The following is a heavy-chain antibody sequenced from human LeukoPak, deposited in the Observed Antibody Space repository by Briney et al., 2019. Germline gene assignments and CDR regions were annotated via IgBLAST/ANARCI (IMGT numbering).Heavy chain of an antibody. Sequence: PGGSLRLSCAASGFTFSSYSMNWVRQAPGKGLEWVSYISSSSSTIYYADSVKGRFTISRDNAKNSLYLQMNSLRAEDTAVYYCARDGPPDSLTEDAFDIWGQGTMVTVSS. CDR2: ISSSSSTI. D-gene: IGHD1-14*01. J-gene: IGHJ3*02. CDR3: ARDGPPDSLTEDAFDI. CDR1: GFTFSSYS. V-gene: IGHV3-48*01.